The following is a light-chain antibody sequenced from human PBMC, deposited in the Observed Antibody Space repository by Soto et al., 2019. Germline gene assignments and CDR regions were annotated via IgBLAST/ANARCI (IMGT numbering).Light chain of an antibody. J-gene: IGKJ1*01. CDR3: QQYNSYSWT. CDR2: DAS. CDR1: QSISSW. V-gene: IGKV1-5*01. Sequence: IQMTHSPSTLSASVGDRVTITCRASQSISSWLAWYQQKPGKAPKLLIYDASSLESGVPSRFSGSGSGTEFTLTISSLQPDDFATYYCQQYNSYSWTFGQGTRWISN.